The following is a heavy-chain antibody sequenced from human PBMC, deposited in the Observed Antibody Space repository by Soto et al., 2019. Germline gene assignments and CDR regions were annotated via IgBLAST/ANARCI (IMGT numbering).Heavy chain of an antibody. D-gene: IGHD6-6*01. CDR2: INAGNGNT. CDR1: GYTFTSYA. V-gene: IGHV1-3*01. CDR3: ARIHSSSSSDMDV. Sequence: ASVKVSCKASGYTFTSYAMHWVRQAPGQRLEWMGWINAGNGNTKYSQKFQGRVTINPDTSKNQFSLQLNSVTPEDTAVYYCARIHSSSSSDMDVWGQGTTVTVSS. J-gene: IGHJ6*02.